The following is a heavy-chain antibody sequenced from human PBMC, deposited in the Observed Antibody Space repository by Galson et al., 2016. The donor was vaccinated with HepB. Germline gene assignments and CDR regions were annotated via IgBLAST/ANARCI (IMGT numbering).Heavy chain of an antibody. Sequence: SVKVSCKASGYSFTSYYIHWVRQAPGQGLEWMGIIDPRGGSTSSAQKFHDRITMTRDTSTSTINMEVSSLGSEDTAVYYCARGRGVSSSWFDFWGQGTLVIVSS. CDR3: ARGRGVSSSWFDF. CDR1: GYSFTSYY. V-gene: IGHV1-46*01. CDR2: IDPRGGST. J-gene: IGHJ4*02. D-gene: IGHD6-13*01.